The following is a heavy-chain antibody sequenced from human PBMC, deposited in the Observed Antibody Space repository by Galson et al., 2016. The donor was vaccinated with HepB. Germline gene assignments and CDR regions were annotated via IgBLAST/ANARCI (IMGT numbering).Heavy chain of an antibody. CDR2: VHDSGTT. CDR3: ERERAKAIDY. CDR1: GSSITSGNW. D-gene: IGHD4/OR15-4a*01. J-gene: IGHJ4*02. Sequence: SETLSLTCAVSGSSITSGNWWGWVRQPPGKGLEWIGEVHDSGTTSYNPSLTSRVTISKDQSKNQLSLILTSVTAADSAVYYCERERAKAIDYWGQGTLVTVSS. V-gene: IGHV4-4*02.